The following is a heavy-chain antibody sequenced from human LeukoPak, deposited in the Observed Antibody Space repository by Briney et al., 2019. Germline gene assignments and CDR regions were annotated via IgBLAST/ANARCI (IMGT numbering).Heavy chain of an antibody. D-gene: IGHD3-22*01. CDR2: ISGSGGST. CDR3: AKGEGITMIVVVNPTFDY. J-gene: IGHJ4*02. V-gene: IGHV3-23*01. CDR1: GFTFSSYA. Sequence: GGSLRLSCAASGFTFSSYAMSWVRQAPGKGLEWVSAISGSGGSTYYADSVKGRFTISRDNSKNTLYLQMNSLRAEDTAVYYCAKGEGITMIVVVNPTFDYWGQGTLVTVSS.